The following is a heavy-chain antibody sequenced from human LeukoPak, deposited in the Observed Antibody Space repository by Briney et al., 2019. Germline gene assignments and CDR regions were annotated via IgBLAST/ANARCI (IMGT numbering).Heavy chain of an antibody. Sequence: GGSLRLSCAASGFTFSSYSMNWVRQAPGKGLEWGSSIISISSYIYYADSVKGRFNISRDNAKNSLYLQMNSLRAEATAVYYCARDTTQWIRYGYFDYWGQGTLVTVSS. CDR3: ARDTTQWIRYGYFDY. CDR1: GFTFSSYS. D-gene: IGHD5-12*01. V-gene: IGHV3-21*01. J-gene: IGHJ4*02. CDR2: IISISSYI.